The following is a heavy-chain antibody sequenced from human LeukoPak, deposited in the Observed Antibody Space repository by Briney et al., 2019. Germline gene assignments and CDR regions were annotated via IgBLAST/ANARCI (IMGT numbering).Heavy chain of an antibody. Sequence: GRSLRLSCAASGFTFSSYVMHWVRQAPGKGLEWVAVIWYDGTNKYHADSVKGRFTISRDNSKNTLYLQMNSLRAEDTAVYYCARGSEIAAPRPFDYWGQGTLVTVPS. J-gene: IGHJ4*02. V-gene: IGHV3-33*01. CDR3: ARGSEIAAPRPFDY. CDR1: GFTFSSYV. CDR2: IWYDGTNK. D-gene: IGHD6-13*01.